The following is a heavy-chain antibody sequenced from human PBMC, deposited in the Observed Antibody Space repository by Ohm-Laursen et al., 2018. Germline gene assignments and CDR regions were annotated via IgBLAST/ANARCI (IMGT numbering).Heavy chain of an antibody. V-gene: IGHV3-11*01. CDR1: GFTFSDYY. Sequence: SLRLSCAASGFTFSDYYMTWIRQAPGKGLEWVSYITSSGSTIYYADSVKGRFTISRDNAKNSLYLQMNSLRHEDTAVYYCARLLSGSSPEDYWGQGTLVTVSS. CDR3: ARLLSGSSPEDY. J-gene: IGHJ4*02. CDR2: ITSSGSTI. D-gene: IGHD1-26*01.